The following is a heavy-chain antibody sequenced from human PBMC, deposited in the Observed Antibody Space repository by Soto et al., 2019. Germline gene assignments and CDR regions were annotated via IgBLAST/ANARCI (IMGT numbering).Heavy chain of an antibody. CDR1: GYTFTSYY. CDR3: AREETYYYDSSGYWPY. D-gene: IGHD3-22*01. Sequence: ASVKVSCKASGYTFTSYYMHWVRQAPGQGLERMGIINPSGGSTSYAQKFQGRVTMTRDTSTITVYMELSSLRSEDTAVYYCAREETYYYDSSGYWPYWGQGTLVTVSS. V-gene: IGHV1-46*01. J-gene: IGHJ4*02. CDR2: INPSGGST.